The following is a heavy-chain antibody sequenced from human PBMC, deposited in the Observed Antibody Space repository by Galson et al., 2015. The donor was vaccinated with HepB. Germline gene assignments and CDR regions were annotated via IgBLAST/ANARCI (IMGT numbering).Heavy chain of an antibody. D-gene: IGHD5-24*01. V-gene: IGHV1-3*01. CDR1: GYTFTSYA. CDR2: INAGNGNT. CDR3: ARRGGGPDGYNWFDP. Sequence: SVKVSCKASGYTFTSYAMHWVRQAPGQRLEWMGWINAGNGNTKYSQKFQGRVTITRDTSASTAYMELSSLRSEDTAVYYCARRGGGPDGYNWFDPWGQGTLVTVSS. J-gene: IGHJ5*02.